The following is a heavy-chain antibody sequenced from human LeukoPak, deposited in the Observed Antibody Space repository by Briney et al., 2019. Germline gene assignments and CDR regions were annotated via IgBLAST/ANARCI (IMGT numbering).Heavy chain of an antibody. D-gene: IGHD6-13*01. J-gene: IGHJ4*02. CDR1: GFTFISYG. CDR2: ISYDGSNK. Sequence: GSLRLSCAASGFTFISYGMHWVRQAPGKGLGWVAVISYDGSNKYYADSVKGRFTISRDNSKNTLYLQMNSLRAEDTAVYYCAKDSWGEQQLNPHFDYWGQGTLVTVSS. V-gene: IGHV3-30*18. CDR3: AKDSWGEQQLNPHFDY.